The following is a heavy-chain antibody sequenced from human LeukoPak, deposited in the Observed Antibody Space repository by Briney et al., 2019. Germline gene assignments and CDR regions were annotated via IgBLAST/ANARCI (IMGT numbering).Heavy chain of an antibody. CDR3: ARDPSDYGDYWYFDL. Sequence: PSETLSLTCTVSGGSISSYYWSWIRQPPGKGLEWIGYIYYSGSTNYNPSLKSRVTISVDTSKNQFSLKLSSVTAADTAVYYCARDPSDYGDYWYFDLWGRGTLVTVSS. CDR2: IYYSGST. V-gene: IGHV4-59*01. CDR1: GGSISSYY. J-gene: IGHJ2*01. D-gene: IGHD4-17*01.